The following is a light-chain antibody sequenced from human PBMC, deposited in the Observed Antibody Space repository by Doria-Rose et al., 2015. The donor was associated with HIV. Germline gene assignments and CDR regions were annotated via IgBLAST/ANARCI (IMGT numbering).Light chain of an antibody. Sequence: DIRLTQSPESLGMSLGERATLNCESNQSLLYTSKNYLAWYQQKPGQPPKLLMYWASTRQSGVPARFSGSGSGTDFTLTISSLEAEDVAVDYCCQQYYDTPSCGPGTTVDIK. J-gene: IGKJ3*01. CDR3: QQYYDTPS. V-gene: IGKV4-1*01. CDR2: WAS. CDR1: QSLLYTSKNY.